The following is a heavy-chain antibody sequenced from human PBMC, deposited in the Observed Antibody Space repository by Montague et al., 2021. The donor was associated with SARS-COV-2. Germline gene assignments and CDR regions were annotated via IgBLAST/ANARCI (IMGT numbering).Heavy chain of an antibody. V-gene: IGHV3-74*01. CDR2: INTDGSNS. Sequence: SLRLSCAASGFSFSDCWMHWVRQAPGKGLEWVSRINTDGSNSYYTDSVKGRFTISRDNAKNTLYLQMNSLRAEDTAVYYCAREPGSVDGMDVWGQGTTVTVSS. CDR1: GFSFSDCW. J-gene: IGHJ6*02. CDR3: AREPGSVDGMDV. D-gene: IGHD4-23*01.